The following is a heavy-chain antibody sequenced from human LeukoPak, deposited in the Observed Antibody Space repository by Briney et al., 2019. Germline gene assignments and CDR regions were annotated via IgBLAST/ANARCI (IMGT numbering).Heavy chain of an antibody. V-gene: IGHV1-69*06. CDR3: ARENRPFSGWSDYYYYYMDV. CDR1: GGTFSSYA. D-gene: IGHD6-19*01. J-gene: IGHJ6*03. CDR2: IIPIFGTA. Sequence: ASVKVSCKASGGTFSSYAISWMRQAPGQGLEWMGGIIPIFGTANYAQKFQGRVTITADKSTSTAYMELSSLRSEDTAVYYCARENRPFSGWSDYYYYYMDVWGKGTTVTVSS.